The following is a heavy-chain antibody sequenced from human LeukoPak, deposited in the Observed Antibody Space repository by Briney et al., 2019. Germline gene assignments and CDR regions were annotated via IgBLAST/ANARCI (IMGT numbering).Heavy chain of an antibody. CDR3: AKWGDYDVLTGYYVSDF. J-gene: IGHJ4*02. CDR1: GFIFSNCA. V-gene: IGHV3-23*01. CDR2: ISGRSDNT. D-gene: IGHD3-9*01. Sequence: GGSLRLSCAASGFIFSNCAMYWVRQAPGKGLEWVSAISGRSDNTYYADSVKGRFTLSRDSSKSTLYLQMNSLRADDTAVYYCAKWGDYDVLTGYYVSDFWGQGTLVTVSS.